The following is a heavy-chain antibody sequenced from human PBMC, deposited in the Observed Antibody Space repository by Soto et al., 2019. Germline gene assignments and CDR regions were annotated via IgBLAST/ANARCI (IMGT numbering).Heavy chain of an antibody. CDR1: GDSISGYH. D-gene: IGHD4-17*01. Sequence: QVQLQESGPGLVKPSETLSLTCTVSGDSISGYHGNWIRQPPGKGVEWIGYIHNSGSTTYNSTLKSRVTISIDTSKKRSSLKLTSVTAADTAVYDCARDTVDGCACFDYWGKGTLFTVSS. CDR3: ARDTVDGCACFDY. J-gene: IGHJ4*02. V-gene: IGHV4-59*01. CDR2: IHNSGST.